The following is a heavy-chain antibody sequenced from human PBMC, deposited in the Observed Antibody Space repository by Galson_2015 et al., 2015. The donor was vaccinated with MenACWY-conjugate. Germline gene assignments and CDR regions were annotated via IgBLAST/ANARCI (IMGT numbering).Heavy chain of an antibody. CDR2: INPGGSST. Sequence: SLRLSCAASGFIFNTYWMHWVRHAPGKGLVWVSRINPGGSSTTYADSVKDRFTISRDNSKNTLYLQMNSLRVEDTAVYYCAREGRHVGGYSELDYWGQGTLVTVSS. D-gene: IGHD1-26*01. CDR1: GFIFNTYW. J-gene: IGHJ4*02. CDR3: AREGRHVGGYSELDY. V-gene: IGHV3-74*01.